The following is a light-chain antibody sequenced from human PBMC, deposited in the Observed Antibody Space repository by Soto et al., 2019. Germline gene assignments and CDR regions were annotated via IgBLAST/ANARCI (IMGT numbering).Light chain of an antibody. Sequence: QSALTQPGSVSGSPGQSITISCTGSSSDIGGYTYVSWYQHHPGKAPKVLISDVSNRPSGVSNRFSGSKSGNTASLTISGLHAEDEADYYCCSFSSTTTPVIFGGGTKLTVL. CDR3: CSFSSTTTPVI. CDR2: DVS. V-gene: IGLV2-14*03. CDR1: SSDIGGYTY. J-gene: IGLJ2*01.